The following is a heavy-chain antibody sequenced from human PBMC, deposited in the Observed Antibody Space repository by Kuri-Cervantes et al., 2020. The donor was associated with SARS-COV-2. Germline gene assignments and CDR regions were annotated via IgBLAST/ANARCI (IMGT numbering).Heavy chain of an antibody. D-gene: IGHD5-24*01. Sequence: SETLSLTCTVSGGSISSYYWSWIRQPAGKGLERIGHLDTSGSPTYNPSLRGRVTISLDPSNNRFSLSLTSTTAADTAVYYCGKVSWLQLWRRYSDSWGQGALVTVSS. CDR2: LDTSGSP. J-gene: IGHJ4*02. V-gene: IGHV4-4*07. CDR3: GKVSWLQLWRRYSDS. CDR1: GGSISSYY.